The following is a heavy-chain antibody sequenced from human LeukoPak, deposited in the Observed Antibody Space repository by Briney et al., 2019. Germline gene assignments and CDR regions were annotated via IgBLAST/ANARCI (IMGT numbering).Heavy chain of an antibody. D-gene: IGHD3-3*01. V-gene: IGHV4-61*02. CDR2: IYTSGST. CDR1: GGSISSGSYY. Sequence: PSQTLSLTCTVSGGSISSGSYYWSWIRQPAGKGLEWIGRIYTSGSTNYNPSLKSRVTISVDTSKNQFSLKLSSVTAADTAVYYCAMGVGYDFWSGYYGIPDYWGQGTLVTVSS. CDR3: AMGVGYDFWSGYYGIPDY. J-gene: IGHJ4*02.